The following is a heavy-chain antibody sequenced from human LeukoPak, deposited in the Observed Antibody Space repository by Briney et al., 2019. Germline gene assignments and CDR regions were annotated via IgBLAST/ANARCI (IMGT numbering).Heavy chain of an antibody. D-gene: IGHD3-22*01. CDR1: GGSISSYY. CDR2: IYYSGST. Sequence: SETLSLTCTVSGGSISSYYWSWIRQPPGKGLEWIGYIYYSGSTNYNPSLKSRVTISVDTSKSQFSLKLSSVTAADTAVYYCARVFYDSSGYYYYYMDVWGKGTTVTISS. J-gene: IGHJ6*03. V-gene: IGHV4-59*01. CDR3: ARVFYDSSGYYYYYMDV.